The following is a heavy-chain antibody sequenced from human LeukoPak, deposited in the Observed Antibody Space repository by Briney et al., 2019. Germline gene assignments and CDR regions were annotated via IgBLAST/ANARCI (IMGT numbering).Heavy chain of an antibody. Sequence: GGSLRLSCAASGFTFSDYYMSWIRQVPGKGLEWVSYISSSGSTIYYADSVKGRFTISRDNAKNSLYLQMNSLRAEDTAVYYCARVRDIVVVVAEADYWGQGTLVTVSS. V-gene: IGHV3-11*01. J-gene: IGHJ4*02. CDR3: ARVRDIVVVVAEADY. CDR1: GFTFSDYY. CDR2: ISSSGSTI. D-gene: IGHD2-15*01.